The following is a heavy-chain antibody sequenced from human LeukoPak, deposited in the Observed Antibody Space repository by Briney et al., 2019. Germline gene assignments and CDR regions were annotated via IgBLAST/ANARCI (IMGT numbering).Heavy chain of an antibody. Sequence: GESLKISCKGSGYSFTSYWIGWVRQMPGKGLEWMGIIYPGDSDTRYSPSFQGQVAISADKSISTAYLQWSSLKASDTAMYYCARLGFTMVRGLNWFDPWGQGTLVTVSS. CDR1: GYSFTSYW. J-gene: IGHJ5*02. D-gene: IGHD3-10*01. V-gene: IGHV5-51*01. CDR3: ARLGFTMVRGLNWFDP. CDR2: IYPGDSDT.